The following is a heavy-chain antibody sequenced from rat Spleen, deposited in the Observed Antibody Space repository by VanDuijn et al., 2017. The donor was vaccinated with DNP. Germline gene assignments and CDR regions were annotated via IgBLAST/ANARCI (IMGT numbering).Heavy chain of an antibody. CDR2: IWSGGST. J-gene: IGHJ2*01. D-gene: IGHD1-11*01. V-gene: IGHV2-15*01. CDR1: GFSLTSYG. Sequence: QVQLKESGPGLVQPSQTLSLTCTVSGFSLTSYGVRWVRQPPGKGLEWIGVIWSGGSTDYNSALKSRLTISRDTSKSQVFLKMNSLETEDTAIYFCTSPYGGYSAPDYWGQGVMVTVSS. CDR3: TSPYGGYSAPDY.